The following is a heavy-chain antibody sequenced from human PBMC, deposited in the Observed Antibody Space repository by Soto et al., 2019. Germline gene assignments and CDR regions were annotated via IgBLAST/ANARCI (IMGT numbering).Heavy chain of an antibody. CDR3: ARGGHVVVVTAALDY. CDR1: GDTFTDYY. CDR2: VNPSGGHT. V-gene: IGHV1-46*01. D-gene: IGHD2-21*02. J-gene: IGHJ4*02. Sequence: QVQLMQSGAEVKKPGASVKVSCKASGDTFTDYYIHWVRQAPGQGLEWMGTVNPSGGHTTYAKHVLGRVTXTXXXSXRTLYMELTSLTSDDTAIYYCARGGHVVVVTAALDYWGQGTLVTVSS.